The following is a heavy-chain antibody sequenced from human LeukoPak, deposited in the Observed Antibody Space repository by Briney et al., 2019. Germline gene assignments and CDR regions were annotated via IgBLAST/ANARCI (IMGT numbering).Heavy chain of an antibody. J-gene: IGHJ4*02. V-gene: IGHV3-66*01. Sequence: GGSLRLSCAASGFTVSSNYMSWVRQAPGKGLEWVSVIYSGGSTYYADSVKGRFTISRDNSKNTLYLQMNSLRAEDTAVYYCARDVGYCSSTSCHEGPYWGQGTLVTVSS. CDR2: IYSGGST. CDR3: ARDVGYCSSTSCHEGPY. D-gene: IGHD2-2*01. CDR1: GFTVSSNY.